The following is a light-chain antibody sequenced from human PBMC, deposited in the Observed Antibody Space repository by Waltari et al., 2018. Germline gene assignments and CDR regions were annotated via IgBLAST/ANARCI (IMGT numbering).Light chain of an antibody. CDR1: SLRRYY. Sequence: SSVLTQDPSLSVALGQTVRITCQGDSLRRYYASWYQQRPGQAPILVLYGPDNRPSGIPDRFSGSTSGNTASLTITGAQAEDEADYYCHSRETFSTRLFGGGTRLTV. V-gene: IGLV3-19*01. CDR3: HSRETFSTRL. J-gene: IGLJ2*01. CDR2: GPD.